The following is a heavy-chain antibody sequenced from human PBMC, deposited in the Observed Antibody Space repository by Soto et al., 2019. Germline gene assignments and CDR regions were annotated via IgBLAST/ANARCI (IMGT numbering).Heavy chain of an antibody. V-gene: IGHV3-11*05. CDR3: ARARLTSTVTTGF. Sequence: QVQLVESGGGLVKPGGSLRLSCAASGFTFSDYYMSWMRQAPGKGLEWVSYISSSSEFTNYTDSVSGRFTISRDNXMDSLYLQMNSLRPEDTAVYYCARARLTSTVTTGFWGQGTLVTVSS. D-gene: IGHD4-17*01. CDR2: ISSSSEFT. J-gene: IGHJ4*02. CDR1: GFTFSDYY.